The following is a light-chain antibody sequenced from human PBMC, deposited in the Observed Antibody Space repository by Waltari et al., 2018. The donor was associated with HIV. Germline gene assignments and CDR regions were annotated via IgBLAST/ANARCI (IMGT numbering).Light chain of an antibody. CDR3: SAYSGSTNNVM. Sequence: QSALTQPPSASGSPGQSVTISCTGTRSDIGGYKYVSWYQQYPGKAPKLLIFEIDKRPSGVPQRFSGSKSRNTASLTVSGLQAEDEANYYCSAYSGSTNNVMFGGGTKLTVL. CDR1: RSDIGGYKY. J-gene: IGLJ3*02. CDR2: EID. V-gene: IGLV2-8*01.